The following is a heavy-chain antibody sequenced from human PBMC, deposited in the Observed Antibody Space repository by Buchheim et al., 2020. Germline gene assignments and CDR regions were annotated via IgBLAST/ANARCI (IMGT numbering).Heavy chain of an antibody. CDR1: GFTFSNYW. Sequence: EVQVVESGGGLVQPGGSLRLSCAASGFTFSNYWIHWVRQDPGKGLVWVSRINGDGSTTTYADSVKGRFTISRDHAKQSLFLEMNSLRAEDTAVYYCVKGLTATGGAHWGQGT. D-gene: IGHD1-7*01. CDR2: INGDGSTT. J-gene: IGHJ4*02. CDR3: VKGLTATGGAH. V-gene: IGHV3-74*01.